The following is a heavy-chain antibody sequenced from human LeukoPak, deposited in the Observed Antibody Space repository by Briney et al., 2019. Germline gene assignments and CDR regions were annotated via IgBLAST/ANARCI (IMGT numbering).Heavy chain of an antibody. J-gene: IGHJ4*02. Sequence: GGSLRLSCAASGNYWMHWVRQAPGKGLVWVSHINSDGSWTSYADSVKGRFTISKDNAKYTVYLQMNSLGAEDTAVYYCVSFYETYWGRGTLVTVSS. V-gene: IGHV3-74*01. D-gene: IGHD2/OR15-2a*01. CDR3: VSFYETY. CDR2: INSDGSWT. CDR1: GNYW.